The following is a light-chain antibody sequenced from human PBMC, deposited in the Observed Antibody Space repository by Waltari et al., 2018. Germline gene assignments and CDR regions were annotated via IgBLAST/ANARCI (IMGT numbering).Light chain of an antibody. Sequence: DIQMTQSPSTLSASVGYRVTITCRASQSIRSWLAWYQQKPGKAPKILIYKASRLESGVPSRFSGSESGTEFTLTISSLQPDDFATYYCQQYNSFSPWAFGQGTKVEI. CDR3: QQYNSFSPWA. CDR2: KAS. J-gene: IGKJ1*01. V-gene: IGKV1-5*03. CDR1: QSIRSW.